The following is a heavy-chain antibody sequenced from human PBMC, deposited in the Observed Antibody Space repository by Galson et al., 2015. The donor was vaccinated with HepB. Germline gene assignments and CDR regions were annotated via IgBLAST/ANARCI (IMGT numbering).Heavy chain of an antibody. D-gene: IGHD2-2*01. J-gene: IGHJ5*02. Sequence: SVKVSCKVSGSTLTELSMHWVRQAPGKGLEWMGGFDPEDGETIYAQKFQGRVTMTEDTSTDTAYMELSSLRSEGTAAYYCATGVGYCSSISCSNWFDPWGQGTLVTVSS. V-gene: IGHV1-24*01. CDR2: FDPEDGET. CDR3: ATGVGYCSSISCSNWFDP. CDR1: GSTLTELS.